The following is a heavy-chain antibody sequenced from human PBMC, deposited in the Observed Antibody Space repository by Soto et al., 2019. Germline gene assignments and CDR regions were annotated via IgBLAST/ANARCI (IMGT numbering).Heavy chain of an antibody. D-gene: IGHD3-10*01. Sequence: SETLSLTCAVYGGSFSGYYWSWIRQPPGKGLEWIGEINHSGSTNYNPSLKSRVTISVDTSKNQFSLKLSSVTAADTAVYYCARLARVRGVIIPPSNWFDPWGQGTLVTVYS. CDR3: ARLARVRGVIIPPSNWFDP. V-gene: IGHV4-34*01. J-gene: IGHJ5*02. CDR2: INHSGST. CDR1: GGSFSGYY.